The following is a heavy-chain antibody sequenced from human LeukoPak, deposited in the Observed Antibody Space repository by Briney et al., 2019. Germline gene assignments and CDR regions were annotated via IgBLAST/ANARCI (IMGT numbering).Heavy chain of an antibody. J-gene: IGHJ4*02. CDR3: ANPGDSHYFDY. CDR2: SASGTLT. D-gene: IGHD6-13*01. V-gene: IGHV3-NL1*01. CDR1: GFSFSSYE. Sequence: PGGSLRLSCAASGFSFSSYEMNWVRQAPGKGLEWISASGTLTHYADSVEGRFTISRDNSKNTLYLQMNSLRAEDTAVYYCANPGDSHYFDYWGQGTLVTVSS.